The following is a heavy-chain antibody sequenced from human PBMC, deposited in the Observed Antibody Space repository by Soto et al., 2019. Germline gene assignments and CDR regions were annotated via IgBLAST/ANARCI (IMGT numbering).Heavy chain of an antibody. Sequence: QVQLVESGGGVVQPGRSLRLSCAASGFTFSNYGMHWVRQAPGKGLEWVAVILNDGSNRYHADSVKDRFTISRDNSKNTLYLQMNSLRAEDTAVYYFASDDEYSGNGMDVWGQGTTVTVS. CDR3: ASDDEYSGNGMDV. CDR2: ILNDGSNR. CDR1: GFTFSNYG. V-gene: IGHV3-33*01. D-gene: IGHD3-10*01. J-gene: IGHJ6*02.